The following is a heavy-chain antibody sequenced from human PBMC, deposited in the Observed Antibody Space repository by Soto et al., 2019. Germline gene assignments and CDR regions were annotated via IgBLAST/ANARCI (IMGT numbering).Heavy chain of an antibody. CDR3: AVDYYYMDV. V-gene: IGHV3-48*01. Sequence: GPLRLSCAASGFSFTSYAMNWVRQAPGKGLEWVSYISSGSSTIYYAESVKGRFTISRDNAKKSLFLQMNSLRAEDTAVYYCAVDYYYMDVWGKGTTVTVSS. CDR2: ISSGSSTI. CDR1: GFSFTSYA. J-gene: IGHJ6*03.